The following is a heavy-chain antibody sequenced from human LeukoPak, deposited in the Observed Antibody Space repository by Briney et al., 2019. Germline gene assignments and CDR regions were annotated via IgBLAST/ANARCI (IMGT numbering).Heavy chain of an antibody. Sequence: PSETLSPTCTVSGGSINSYYWSWIRHSPGKGLEWIGYIFYSGSTSYNPSLKSRVTISVDTSKNQFSLNLSSVTAADTAVYYCARHRPGPYDYWGQGTLVTVSS. CDR2: IFYSGST. J-gene: IGHJ4*02. V-gene: IGHV4-59*08. CDR1: GGSINSYY. CDR3: ARHRPGPYDY.